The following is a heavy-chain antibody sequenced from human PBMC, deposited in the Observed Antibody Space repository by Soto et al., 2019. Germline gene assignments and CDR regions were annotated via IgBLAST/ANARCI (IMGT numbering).Heavy chain of an antibody. CDR2: INPSGGST. D-gene: IGHD3-9*01. V-gene: IGHV1-46*01. Sequence: QVQLVQSGAEVKKPGASVKVSCKASGYSLISYYMHWVRQAPGQGLAWMGIINPSGGSTSYAQNYQDRITMTRDTSTTTVYMELSSLRSEDTAVYFCARGDYDVLTGHYPLDYWGQGTLVTVSS. CDR3: ARGDYDVLTGHYPLDY. CDR1: GYSLISYY. J-gene: IGHJ4*02.